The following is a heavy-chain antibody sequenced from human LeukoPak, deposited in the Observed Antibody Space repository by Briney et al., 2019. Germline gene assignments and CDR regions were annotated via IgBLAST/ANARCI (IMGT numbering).Heavy chain of an antibody. CDR2: IIPIFGTA. V-gene: IGHV1-69*13. CDR1: GGTFSSYA. D-gene: IGHD6-19*01. J-gene: IGHJ5*02. Sequence: SVKVSCKASGGTFSSYAISWVRQAPGQGLEWMGGIIPIFGTANYAQKFQGRVTITADESTSTAYVELSSLRSEDTAVYYCARESSGWLINWFDPWGQGTLVTVSS. CDR3: ARESSGWLINWFDP.